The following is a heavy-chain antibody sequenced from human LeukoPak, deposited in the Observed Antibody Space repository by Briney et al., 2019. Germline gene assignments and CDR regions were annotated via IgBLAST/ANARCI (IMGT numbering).Heavy chain of an antibody. D-gene: IGHD3-10*01. CDR1: GGSISSGGYY. CDR2: IYYSGST. V-gene: IGHV4-31*03. J-gene: IGHJ6*02. CDR3: ASPEEGTIYYGSGSYYKTYYYGMDV. Sequence: SQTLSLTCTVSGGSISSGGYYWSWIRQHPGKGLEWIGYIYYSGSTYYNPSLKSRVTISVDTSKNQFSLKLSSVTAADTAVYYCASPEEGTIYYGSGSYYKTYYYGMDVWGQGTTVTVSS.